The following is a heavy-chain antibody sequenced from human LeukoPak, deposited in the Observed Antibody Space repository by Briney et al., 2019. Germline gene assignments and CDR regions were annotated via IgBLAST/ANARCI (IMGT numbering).Heavy chain of an antibody. D-gene: IGHD3-22*01. V-gene: IGHV4-39*07. CDR1: GGSISSSSYY. CDR3: ARVRNYYDSSGYP. Sequence: SETLSLTCTVSGGSISSSSYYWGWIRQPPGKGLEWIGSIYYSGSTNYNPSLKSRVTISVDTSKNQFSLKLSSVTAADTAVYYCARVRNYYDSSGYPWGQGTLVTVSS. CDR2: IYYSGST. J-gene: IGHJ4*02.